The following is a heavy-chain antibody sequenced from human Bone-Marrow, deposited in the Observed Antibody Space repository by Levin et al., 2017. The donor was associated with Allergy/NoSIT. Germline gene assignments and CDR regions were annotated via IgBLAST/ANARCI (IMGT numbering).Heavy chain of an antibody. CDR1: GFTFSSYA. D-gene: IGHD1-26*01. Sequence: GGSLRLSCAASGFTFSSYAMSWVRQAPGKGLEWVSAMSGGGDSTYADSVKGRFTISRDTSKKTLYLQMNSLRAEDTAVYYCARDMDSGSYPDPCDYWGQGTLVTVSS. J-gene: IGHJ4*02. V-gene: IGHV3-23*01. CDR3: ARDMDSGSYPDPCDY. CDR2: MSGGGDST.